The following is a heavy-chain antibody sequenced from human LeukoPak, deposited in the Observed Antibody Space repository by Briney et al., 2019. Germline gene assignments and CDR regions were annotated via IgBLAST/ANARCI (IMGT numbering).Heavy chain of an antibody. CDR3: TTGADIVVVPAALYYYYYGMDV. CDR2: IKSKTDGGTT. V-gene: IGHV3-15*01. J-gene: IGHJ6*02. Sequence: GGSLRLSCAASGXTFSNAWMSWVRQAPGKGLEWVGRIKSKTDGGTTDYTAPVKGRFTISRDDSKNTLYLQMNSLKTEDTAVYYCTTGADIVVVPAALYYYYYGMDVWGQGTTVTVSS. D-gene: IGHD2-2*01. CDR1: GXTFSNAW.